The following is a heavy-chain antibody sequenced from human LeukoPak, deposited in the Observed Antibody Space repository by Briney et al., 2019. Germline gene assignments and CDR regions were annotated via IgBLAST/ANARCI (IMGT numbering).Heavy chain of an antibody. V-gene: IGHV3-23*01. Sequence: GGSLRLSCAASGFTFSTFAIIWVRQPPGRGVEGVSSIFSRGGEIHYADSVRGRFTISRDNYKNTLSLQMNSLSADDTAVYYCSTDRQVLLPFESWGQGTLVTVSS. CDR3: STDRQVLLPFES. D-gene: IGHD2-8*02. CDR1: GFTFSTFA. CDR2: IFSRGGEI. J-gene: IGHJ4*02.